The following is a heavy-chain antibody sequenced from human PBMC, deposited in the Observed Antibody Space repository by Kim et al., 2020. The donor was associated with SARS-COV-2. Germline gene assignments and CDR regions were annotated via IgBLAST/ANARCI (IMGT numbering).Heavy chain of an antibody. V-gene: IGHV5-51*01. D-gene: IGHD5-18*01. CDR3: ARLLDTATPFDY. J-gene: IGHJ4*02. Sequence: RYTPSFQGQATISADKSISTAYLQWSSLKASDTAMYYCARLLDTATPFDYWGQGTLVTVSS.